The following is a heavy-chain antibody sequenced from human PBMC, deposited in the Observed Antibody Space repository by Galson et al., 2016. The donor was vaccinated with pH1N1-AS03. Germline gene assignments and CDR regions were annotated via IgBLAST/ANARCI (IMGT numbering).Heavy chain of an antibody. CDR2: IAIAGNT. CDR3: ADWGATDGTHGMDV. J-gene: IGHJ6*04. D-gene: IGHD7-27*01. CDR1: GFTFSRKD. Sequence: SLRLSCAASGFTFSRKDMHWVRQPAGKPLEWVSSIAIAGNTYYLDSVKGRFTISRENGKNSAYLQMNTLTDEDSAVYYCADWGATDGTHGMDVWGSGTTVTVSS. V-gene: IGHV3-13*01.